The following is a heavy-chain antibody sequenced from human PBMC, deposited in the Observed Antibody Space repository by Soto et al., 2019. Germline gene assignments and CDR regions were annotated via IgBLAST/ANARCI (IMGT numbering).Heavy chain of an antibody. Sequence: EVQLVESGGGLVQPGGSLRLSCAASGFTCSRYWMHWVRQAPGDGLMWVSRINSDGSMTSYADSVKGRFTISRDNAKNTVYLHMNSLRAEDTARYYCVRGKDHYNTLTYSYYDQWGQGTLVTVSS. CDR2: INSDGSMT. CDR3: VRGKDHYNTLTYSYYDQ. CDR1: GFTCSRYW. D-gene: IGHD4-4*01. V-gene: IGHV3-74*01. J-gene: IGHJ5*02.